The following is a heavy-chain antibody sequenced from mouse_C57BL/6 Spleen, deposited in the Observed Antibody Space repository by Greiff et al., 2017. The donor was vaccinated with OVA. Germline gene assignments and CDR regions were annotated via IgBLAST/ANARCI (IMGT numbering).Heavy chain of an antibody. V-gene: IGHV14-4*01. CDR3: TTGGPGY. CDR2: IDPENGDT. J-gene: IGHJ2*01. Sequence: EVKVVESGAELVRPGASVKLSCTASGFNIKDDYMHWVKQRPEQGLEWIGWIDPENGDTEYASKFQGKATITADTSSNTAYLQLSSLTSEDTAVYYCTTGGPGYWGQGTTLTVSS. CDR1: GFNIKDDY.